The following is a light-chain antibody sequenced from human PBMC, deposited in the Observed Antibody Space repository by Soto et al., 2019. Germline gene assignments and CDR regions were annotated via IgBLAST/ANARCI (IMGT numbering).Light chain of an antibody. V-gene: IGLV2-14*01. CDR3: SSSTSSSTVV. CDR2: DVS. Sequence: QSALTQPASVSGSPGQSITISCTGTSSDVGGYNYVCWYQQHPGKAPKLIIYDVSNRPSGVSNRFSGSKSGNTASLSISGLQAEDEADYYCSSSTSSSTVVFGRGTKLTVL. CDR1: SSDVGGYNY. J-gene: IGLJ2*01.